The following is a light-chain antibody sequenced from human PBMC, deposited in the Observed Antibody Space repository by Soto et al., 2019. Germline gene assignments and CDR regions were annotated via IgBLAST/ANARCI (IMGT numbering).Light chain of an antibody. V-gene: IGKV3-20*01. Sequence: EIVLTQFPGTLSLSPGERATLSCRASQTVSSGFLAWYQKKPGQAPRLLIYGASSRATGIPDRFGGSGSGTDFTLTISRLEPEDFAVYYCQQYGSSPRTFGQGTKVDI. CDR2: GAS. CDR3: QQYGSSPRT. J-gene: IGKJ1*01. CDR1: QTVSSGF.